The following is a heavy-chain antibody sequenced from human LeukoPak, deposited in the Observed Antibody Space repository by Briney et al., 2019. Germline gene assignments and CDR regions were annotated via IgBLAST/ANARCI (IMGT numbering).Heavy chain of an antibody. V-gene: IGHV3-30*02. D-gene: IGHD3-22*01. CDR3: AKSGYYDSSGYYPSPYYYYYMDG. CDR1: GFTFSSYG. CDR2: IRYDGSNK. Sequence: PGGSLRLSCAASGFTFSSYGMHWVRQGPGKGLEWVAFIRYDGSNKYYADSVKGRFTISRDNSKNTLFLQMNSLRAEDTAVYYCAKSGYYDSSGYYPSPYYYYYMDGWGKGTTVTVSS. J-gene: IGHJ6*03.